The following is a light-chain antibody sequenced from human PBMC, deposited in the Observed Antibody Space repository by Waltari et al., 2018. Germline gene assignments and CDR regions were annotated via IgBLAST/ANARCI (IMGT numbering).Light chain of an antibody. J-gene: IGLJ2*01. V-gene: IGLV2-23*02. CDR3: CSYAGSVV. CDR1: SGDIGSYNV. Sequence: QSALTQPASVSGSPGQSITISCTGSSGDIGSYNVVSWYQHHPGKAPKLVIYEVINRPSGVSNRFSGSKSGNTASLTISGLQAEDEADYYCCSYAGSVVFGGGTKLTVL. CDR2: EVI.